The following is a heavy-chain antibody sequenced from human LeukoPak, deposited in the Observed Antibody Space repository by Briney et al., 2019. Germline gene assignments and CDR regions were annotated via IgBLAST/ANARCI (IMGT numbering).Heavy chain of an antibody. Sequence: GRSLRLSCAASGFTFSAYSMNWVRQAPGKGLEWVSSLSSSSTYVYYADSVKGRFTISRDNAKNSLYLQMNSLRAEDTAVYYCATVRCSGGRCFYNFDHWGQGSLVTVSS. D-gene: IGHD2-15*01. J-gene: IGHJ4*02. CDR1: GFTFSAYS. CDR3: ATVRCSGGRCFYNFDH. V-gene: IGHV3-21*01. CDR2: LSSSSTYV.